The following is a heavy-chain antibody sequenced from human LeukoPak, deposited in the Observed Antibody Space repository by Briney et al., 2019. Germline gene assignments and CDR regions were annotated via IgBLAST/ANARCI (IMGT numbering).Heavy chain of an antibody. V-gene: IGHV3-48*04. J-gene: IGHJ4*02. CDR2: ISSSSSTI. Sequence: GGSLRLSCAASGFTFSSYSMNWVRQAPGKGLEWVSYISSSSSTIYYADSVKGRFTISRDYAKKSLYLQMNSLRAEDTAVYYCAKEIAYSSSWYPPFDYWGQGTLVTVSS. D-gene: IGHD6-13*01. CDR1: GFTFSSYS. CDR3: AKEIAYSSSWYPPFDY.